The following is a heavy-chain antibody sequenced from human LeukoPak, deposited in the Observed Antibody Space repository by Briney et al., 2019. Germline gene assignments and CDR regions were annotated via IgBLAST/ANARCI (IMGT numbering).Heavy chain of an antibody. CDR2: FDPEDGET. CDR3: ATDLPHGWNYVVSDAFDI. J-gene: IGHJ3*02. V-gene: IGHV1-24*01. CDR1: GYTLTELS. Sequence: ASVKVSCKVSGYTLTELSMHWVRQAPGKGLEWMGGFDPEDGETIYAQKFQGRVTMTEDTSTDTAYMELSSLRSEDTAVYYCATDLPHGWNYVVSDAFDIWGQGTMVTVSS. D-gene: IGHD1-7*01.